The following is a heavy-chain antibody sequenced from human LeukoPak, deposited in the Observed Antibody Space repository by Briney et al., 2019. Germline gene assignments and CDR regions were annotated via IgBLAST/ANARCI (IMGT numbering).Heavy chain of an antibody. D-gene: IGHD3-22*01. V-gene: IGHV3-23*01. CDR1: GFTFSSYA. CDR2: ISGSGGST. CDR3: AKGHSSGYYFFDY. Sequence: PGGSLRLSCAASGFTFSSYAMGWVRQAPGKGLEWVSVISGSGGSTYYADSVKGRFTISRDNSKNTLYLQMNSLRAEDTAIYYCAKGHSSGYYFFDYWGQGTLVTVSS. J-gene: IGHJ4*02.